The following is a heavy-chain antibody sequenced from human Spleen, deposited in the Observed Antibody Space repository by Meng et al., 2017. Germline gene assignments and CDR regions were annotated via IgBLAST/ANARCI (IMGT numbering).Heavy chain of an antibody. CDR2: IYYGGST. Sequence: SETLSLTCTVSGGSISSGGYYWSWIRQHPGKGLEWIGYIYYGGSTYYNPSLKSLVTISVDTSKNQFSLKLSSVTAADTAVYYCARGSTLFAYFDYWGQGTRVTCFS. CDR1: GGSISSGGYY. J-gene: IGHJ4*02. D-gene: IGHD2-21*01. V-gene: IGHV4-31*01. CDR3: ARGSTLFAYFDY.